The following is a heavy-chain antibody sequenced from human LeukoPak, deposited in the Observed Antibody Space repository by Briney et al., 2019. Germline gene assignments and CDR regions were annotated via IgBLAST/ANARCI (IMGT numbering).Heavy chain of an antibody. CDR1: GYTFTSYY. V-gene: IGHV1-46*01. J-gene: IGHJ4*02. D-gene: IGHD6-19*01. Sequence: ASVKVSCKASGYTFTSYYMHWVRQAPGQGLEWMGIINPSGGSTSYAQTFQGRVTMTRDTSTSTVYMDLSSLRSEDTAVYYCARDGDKYSSGWYTFIYYWGQGTLVTVSS. CDR3: ARDGDKYSSGWYTFIYY. CDR2: INPSGGST.